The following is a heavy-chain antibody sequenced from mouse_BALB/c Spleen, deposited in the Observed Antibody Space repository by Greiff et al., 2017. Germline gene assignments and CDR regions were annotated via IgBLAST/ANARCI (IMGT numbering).Heavy chain of an antibody. CDR3: ARQDDYDGVFAY. J-gene: IGHJ3*01. D-gene: IGHD2-4*01. CDR2: IWSDGST. CDR1: GFSFTSYG. V-gene: IGHV2-6-1*01. Sequence: QVQLQQSGPGLVQPSQSLSITCTVSGFSFTSYGVHWVRQPPGKGLEWLVVIWSDGSTTYNSALKSRLSISKDNSKSQVFLKMNSLQTDDTAMYYCARQDDYDGVFAYWGQGTLVTVSA.